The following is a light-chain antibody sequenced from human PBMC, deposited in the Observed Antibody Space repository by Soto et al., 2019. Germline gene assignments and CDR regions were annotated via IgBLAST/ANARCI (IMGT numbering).Light chain of an antibody. V-gene: IGKV3D-15*01. Sequence: EIVMTQSPATLSVSPGERATRSRRASQSISSKLAWYHHKPGQAHRLLIYGASTRATGIPARFSGSGSGTEFTLTISSLQSEDFAVYYCQQYDKWPLTFGGGTKVDIK. CDR2: GAS. CDR3: QQYDKWPLT. CDR1: QSISSK. J-gene: IGKJ4*01.